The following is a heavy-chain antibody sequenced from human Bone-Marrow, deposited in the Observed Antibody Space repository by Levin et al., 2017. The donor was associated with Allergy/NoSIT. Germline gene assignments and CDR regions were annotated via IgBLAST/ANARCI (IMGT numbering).Heavy chain of an antibody. CDR3: ARAELDILTGYCDY. CDR2: MNPNSGNT. Sequence: GASVKVSCKASGYTFTSYDINWVRQATGQGLEWMGWMNPNSGNTGYAQKFQGRVTMTRNTSISTAYMELSSLRSEDTAVYYCARAELDILTGYCDYWGQGTLVTVSS. J-gene: IGHJ4*02. V-gene: IGHV1-8*01. D-gene: IGHD3-9*01. CDR1: GYTFTSYD.